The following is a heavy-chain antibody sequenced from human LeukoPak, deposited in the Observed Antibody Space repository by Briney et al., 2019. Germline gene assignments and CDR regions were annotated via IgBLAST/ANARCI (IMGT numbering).Heavy chain of an antibody. CDR1: GGTSSSYA. CDR3: AREGGRLRYFDWLTPYFDY. J-gene: IGHJ4*02. CDR2: IIPIFGTA. Sequence: ASVKVSCKASGGTSSSYAISWVRQAPGQGLEWMGGIIPIFGTANYAQKFQGRVTITADESTSTAYMELSSLRSEDTAVYYCAREGGRLRYFDWLTPYFDYWGQGTLVTVSS. D-gene: IGHD3-9*01. V-gene: IGHV1-69*13.